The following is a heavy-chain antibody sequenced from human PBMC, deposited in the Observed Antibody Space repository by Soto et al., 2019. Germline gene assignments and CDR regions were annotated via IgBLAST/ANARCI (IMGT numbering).Heavy chain of an antibody. CDR1: GLTFSNYA. Sequence: GGSLRLSCAASGLTFSNYAMTWVRQAPGKGLEWVSGISGSGGSTFHAGSVKGRFSISRDNSKNTLYLQMTSLRAEDTALYYCALRYCSRTTCPPLNSYFYMDVWGKGTTVTVSS. J-gene: IGHJ6*03. D-gene: IGHD2-2*01. CDR3: ALRYCSRTTCPPLNSYFYMDV. CDR2: ISGSGGST. V-gene: IGHV3-23*01.